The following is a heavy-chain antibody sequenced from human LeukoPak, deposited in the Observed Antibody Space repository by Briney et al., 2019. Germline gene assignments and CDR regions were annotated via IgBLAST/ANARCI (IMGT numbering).Heavy chain of an antibody. J-gene: IGHJ5*02. CDR2: IYTSGST. CDR3: ARDRLVPAALGWNWFDP. CDR1: GGSISSGGYY. V-gene: IGHV4-61*02. D-gene: IGHD2-2*01. Sequence: SETLSLTCSVSGGSISSGGYYWSWIRQPAGKGLEWIGRIYTSGSTNYNPSLKSRVTMSVDTSKNQFSLKLSSVTAADTAVYYCARDRLVPAALGWNWFDPWGQGTLVTVSS.